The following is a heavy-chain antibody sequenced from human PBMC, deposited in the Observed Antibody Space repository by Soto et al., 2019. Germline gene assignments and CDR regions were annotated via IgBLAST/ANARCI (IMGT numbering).Heavy chain of an antibody. Sequence: SATLSLTCTVSGCSISSSTSYWGLMRQAPGKGLEWIASFFIGGNTYYNPSLKSRVTISVDTSKNQFSLKLSSVTAADTAVNFCARRHGLAIDAYYWGKGILVTV. D-gene: IGHD2-21*01. J-gene: IGHJ4*02. CDR3: ARRHGLAIDAYY. CDR1: GCSISSSTSY. CDR2: FFIGGNT. V-gene: IGHV4-39*01.